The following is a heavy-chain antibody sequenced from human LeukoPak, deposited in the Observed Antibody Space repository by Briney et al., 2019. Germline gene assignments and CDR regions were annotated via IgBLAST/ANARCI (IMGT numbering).Heavy chain of an antibody. J-gene: IGHJ5*02. V-gene: IGHV3-7*01. CDR1: GFTFSHYW. CDR3: VSQQVAPP. CDR2: IKEGGSIE. Sequence: GGSLRLSCVASGFTFSHYWMSWVRQAPGKGLEWVANIKEGGSIEDYVDSVKGRFTVSRDNAKNSLYLEVNSLRVEDTAVYYCVSQQVAPPWGQGTLVIVSS. D-gene: IGHD5-12*01.